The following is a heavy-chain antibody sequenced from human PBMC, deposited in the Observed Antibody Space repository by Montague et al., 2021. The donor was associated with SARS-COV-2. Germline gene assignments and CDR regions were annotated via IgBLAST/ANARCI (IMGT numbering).Heavy chain of an antibody. CDR1: GDSINSDTAF. D-gene: IGHD5-18*01. V-gene: IGHV4-39*01. CDR2: MVYSGGS. J-gene: IGHJ5*02. CDR3: ARHDHTDFGNPNWFDP. Sequence: SETLSLTCTVSGDSINSDTAFWGWVRQSPGKGLEWIGSMVYSGGSFYNGALRSRLTISVDTSKNQFSLELRAVTAADTGLYYCARHDHTDFGNPNWFDPWGQGTLVTVSS.